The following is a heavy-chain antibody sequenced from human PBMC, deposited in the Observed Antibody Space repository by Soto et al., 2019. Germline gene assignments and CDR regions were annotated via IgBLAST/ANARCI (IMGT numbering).Heavy chain of an antibody. D-gene: IGHD1-26*01. V-gene: IGHV3-23*01. CDR1: GFTFSNYA. Sequence: PGGALRVSCAASGFTFSNYAMSRVRQAPGKGLEWVSAIGASGAGTYYAEYVKGRFTISRDNSKNTLYLQMNSLRAEDTAVYYCALRKTGSYFDYWGQGTLVPV. CDR2: IGASGAGT. J-gene: IGHJ4*02. CDR3: ALRKTGSYFDY.